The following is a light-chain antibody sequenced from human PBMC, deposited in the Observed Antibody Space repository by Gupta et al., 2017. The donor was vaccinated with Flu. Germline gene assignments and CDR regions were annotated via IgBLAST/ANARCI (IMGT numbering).Light chain of an antibody. J-gene: IGKJ1*01. CDR1: PSLVPSDGNTY. Sequence: DFVMTQSPLSLSVTVGQPASISCRSSPSLVPSDGNTYLHWFQQRPGQSPRRLIYKTSNRDSGVPDSFSGSGSGTEYTFEISRGEAEDVGIYYCKHELNCPWTFGQGTKVEIK. V-gene: IGKV2-30*02. CDR2: KTS. CDR3: KHELNCPWT.